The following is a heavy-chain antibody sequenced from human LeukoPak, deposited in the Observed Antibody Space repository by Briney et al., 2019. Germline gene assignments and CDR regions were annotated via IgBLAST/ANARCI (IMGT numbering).Heavy chain of an antibody. V-gene: IGHV3-30-3*01. Sequence: GRSLRLSCAASGFTFSSYAMHWVRQAPGKGLEWVAVISYDGSNKYYADSVKGRFTISRDNSKNTLYLQMNSLRAEGTAVYYCARAGYYYDSSGYYPPGGYFDYWGQGTLVTVSS. CDR3: ARAGYYYDSSGYYPPGGYFDY. CDR1: GFTFSSYA. D-gene: IGHD3-22*01. CDR2: ISYDGSNK. J-gene: IGHJ4*02.